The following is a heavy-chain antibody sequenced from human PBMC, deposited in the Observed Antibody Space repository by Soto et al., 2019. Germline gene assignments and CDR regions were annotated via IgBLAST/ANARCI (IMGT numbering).Heavy chain of an antibody. D-gene: IGHD6-6*01. CDR2: VYHSGST. V-gene: IGHV4-59*01. Sequence: SETLSLTCSVSGGSMRIYYWNWIRQPPGRGLEWIGYVYHSGSTNYNPSLKSRVSMSVDVSRNHFSLTLHSVTAADTAVYFCTSSYSTSSSPDYWGQGTLVTVSS. CDR3: TSSYSTSSSPDY. J-gene: IGHJ4*02. CDR1: GGSMRIYY.